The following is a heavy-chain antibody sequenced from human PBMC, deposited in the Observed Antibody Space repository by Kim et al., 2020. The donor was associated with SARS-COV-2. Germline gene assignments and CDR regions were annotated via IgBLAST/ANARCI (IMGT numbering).Heavy chain of an antibody. Sequence: GGSLRLSCAASGFTFSSYSMNWVRQAPGKGLEWVSSISSSSSYIYYADSLKGRFTISRDNAKNSLYLQMNSLRTEDTAVYYCASDLILGPYIWGQGTMVTVSS. V-gene: IGHV3-21*01. CDR1: GFTFSSYS. CDR3: ASDLILGPYI. CDR2: ISSSSSYI. D-gene: IGHD2-15*01. J-gene: IGHJ3*02.